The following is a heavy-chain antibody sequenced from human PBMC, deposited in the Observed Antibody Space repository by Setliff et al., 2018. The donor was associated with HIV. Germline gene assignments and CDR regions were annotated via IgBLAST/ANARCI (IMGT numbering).Heavy chain of an antibody. J-gene: IGHJ4*02. D-gene: IGHD1-26*01. CDR2: VYYSGIT. CDR3: ARYRRDDYYLTAYFDS. CDR1: GGSVRRSSYY. V-gene: IGHV4-39*07. Sequence: SETLSLTCTVSGGSVRRSSYYWGWVRQPPGKGLEWIGNVYYSGITSYNPSLKSRVTISVDTSKNQFSLKLSSLTAADTAVYYCARYRRDDYYLTAYFDSWGQGTLVTVSS.